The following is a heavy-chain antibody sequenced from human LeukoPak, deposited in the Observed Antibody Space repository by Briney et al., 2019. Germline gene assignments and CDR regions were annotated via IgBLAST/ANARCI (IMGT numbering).Heavy chain of an antibody. CDR3: ARGYSTSWTYYLDH. D-gene: IGHD6-13*01. CDR1: DGGITGYY. V-gene: IGHV4-59*01. Sequence: SETLSLTCSVSDGGITGYYWGWIRQPPGKGLEWIGHIYSASTNYNPSLKSRVTISVDTSKNQFSLGLNSVTAADTAVYYRARGYSTSWTYYLDHWGQGALVTVSS. CDR2: IYSAST. J-gene: IGHJ4*02.